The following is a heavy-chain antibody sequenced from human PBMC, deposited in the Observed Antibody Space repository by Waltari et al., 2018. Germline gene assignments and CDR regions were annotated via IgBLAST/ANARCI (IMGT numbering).Heavy chain of an antibody. CDR3: AREKLGYCSGGSCSFAFDI. D-gene: IGHD2-15*01. CDR1: GYTFTDYY. J-gene: IGHJ3*02. CDR2: VDPEDGET. Sequence: EVQLVQSGAEVKKPGATVKISCKVSGYTFTDYYMHWVQQAPGKGLEWMGLVDPEDGETIYAEKFQGRVTITADTSTDTAYMELSSLRSEDTAVYYCAREKLGYCSGGSCSFAFDIWGQGTMVTVSS. V-gene: IGHV1-69-2*01.